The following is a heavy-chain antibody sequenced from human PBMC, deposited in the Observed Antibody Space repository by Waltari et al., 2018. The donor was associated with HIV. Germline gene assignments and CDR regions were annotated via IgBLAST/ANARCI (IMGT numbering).Heavy chain of an antibody. J-gene: IGHJ4*02. CDR3: AHRVRYYYDSTGSSHILFDY. CDR1: GFSLDPGGVG. D-gene: IGHD3-22*01. CDR2: IYWNEDK. V-gene: IGHV2-5*01. Sequence: QITLKESGPTLVKPTQTLTLTCTLSGFSLDPGGVGVGWIRQPPGKALEWLALIYWNEDKRYSPSLKNRLTITKGTSKNQVVLTMTNMDPVDTATYFCAHRVRYYYDSTGSSHILFDYWGQGTLVTVSS.